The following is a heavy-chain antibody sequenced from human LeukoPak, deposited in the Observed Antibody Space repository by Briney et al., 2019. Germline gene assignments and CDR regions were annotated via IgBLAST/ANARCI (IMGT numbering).Heavy chain of an antibody. Sequence: GGSLRLSCAASGFTLSRYGMSWVRQAPGKGLEWVSAISGSSGSTYYADSVKGRFTISRDNSKNTLYLQMNSLRAEDTAVYYCAKTYSSSRAHYYYYYYMDVWGEGTTVTISS. CDR1: GFTLSRYG. J-gene: IGHJ6*03. CDR2: ISGSSGST. CDR3: AKTYSSSRAHYYYYYYMDV. V-gene: IGHV3-23*01. D-gene: IGHD6-13*01.